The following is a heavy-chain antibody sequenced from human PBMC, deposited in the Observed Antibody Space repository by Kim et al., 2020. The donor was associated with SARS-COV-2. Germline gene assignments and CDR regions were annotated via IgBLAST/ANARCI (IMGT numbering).Heavy chain of an antibody. CDR1: GGTFSSYA. CDR3: ARDRRKGLEWELQGWFDP. Sequence: SVKVSCKASGGTFSSYAISWVRQAPGQGLEWMGGIIPIFGTANYAQKFQGRVTITADESTSTAYMELSSLRSEDTAVYYCARDRRKGLEWELQGWFDPWGQGTLVTVSS. CDR2: IIPIFGTA. D-gene: IGHD1-26*01. J-gene: IGHJ5*02. V-gene: IGHV1-69*13.